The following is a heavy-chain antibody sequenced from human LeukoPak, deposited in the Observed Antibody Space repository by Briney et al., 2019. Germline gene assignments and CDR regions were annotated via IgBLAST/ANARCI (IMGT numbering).Heavy chain of an antibody. J-gene: IGHJ4*02. Sequence: ASVEVSCKASGGTFSSYAISWVRQAPGQGLEWMGGIIPIFGTANYAQKFQGGVTITADKSTSTAYMELSSLRSEDTAVYYCARDPFSILTGYYPDWGQGTLVTVSS. D-gene: IGHD3-9*01. CDR1: GGTFSSYA. V-gene: IGHV1-69*06. CDR3: ARDPFSILTGYYPD. CDR2: IIPIFGTA.